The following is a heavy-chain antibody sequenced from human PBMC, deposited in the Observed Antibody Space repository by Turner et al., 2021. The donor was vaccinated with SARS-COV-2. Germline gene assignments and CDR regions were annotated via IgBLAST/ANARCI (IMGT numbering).Heavy chain of an antibody. J-gene: IGHJ4*02. CDR3: AGGRGWAYQLLSANFDY. Sequence: QVQLVQSGAEVKKPGASVKVSCKASGYTFTGYYMHWVRQAPGQGLGGMGCITPNGGGKTMAKKFKGRATMTRDTSISTAYLGLSSLRSDDTAVYYCAGGRGWAYQLLSANFDYWGQGTLVTVSS. CDR2: ITPNGGGK. CDR1: GYTFTGYY. D-gene: IGHD2-2*01. V-gene: IGHV1-2*02.